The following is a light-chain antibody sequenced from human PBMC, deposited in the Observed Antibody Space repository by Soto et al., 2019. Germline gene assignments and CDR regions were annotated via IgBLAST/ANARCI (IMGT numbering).Light chain of an antibody. J-gene: IGLJ3*02. CDR2: DSR. V-gene: IGLV7-46*01. CDR3: LLSYTAAYWV. CDR1: TGAVTSVHS. Sequence: QAVVTQEPSLTVAPGGTVTLTCGSSTGAVTSVHSPFLFQQKPGQAPMTLISDSRNRLSWTPTRFSGSLLGGKAALTLSGSQPEDEADYYCLLSYTAAYWVLGVGTKVTVL.